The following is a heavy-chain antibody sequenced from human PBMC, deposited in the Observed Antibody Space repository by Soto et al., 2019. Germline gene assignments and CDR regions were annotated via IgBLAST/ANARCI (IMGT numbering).Heavy chain of an antibody. D-gene: IGHD2-2*02. V-gene: IGHV3-11*01. J-gene: IGHJ4*02. CDR2: ISSSASTI. CDR1: GFTFSYYS. CDR3: GRWENYQLLYVY. Sequence: QVQLVESGGGLVKPGGSLRLSCAASGFTFSYYSMSWIRQAPGKGLQWVSYISSSASTIYYADSVKGRFTISRDNAKNSLYLQMTSLRPGAPALYYCGRWENYQLLYVYWGQGTLVTVSS.